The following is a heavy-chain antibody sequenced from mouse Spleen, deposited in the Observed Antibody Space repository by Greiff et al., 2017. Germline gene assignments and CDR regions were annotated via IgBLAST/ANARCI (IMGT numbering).Heavy chain of an antibody. D-gene: IGHD2-1*01. CDR2: IYPGDGDT. J-gene: IGHJ4*01. Sequence: QVQLKQSGPELVKPGASVKISCKASGYAFSSSWMNWVKQRPGKGLEWIGRIYPGDGDTNYNGKFKGKATLTADKSSSTAYMQLSSLTSEDSAVYFCARSRGNYEAMDYWGQGTSVTVSS. V-gene: IGHV1-82*01. CDR1: GYAFSSSW. CDR3: ARSRGNYEAMDY.